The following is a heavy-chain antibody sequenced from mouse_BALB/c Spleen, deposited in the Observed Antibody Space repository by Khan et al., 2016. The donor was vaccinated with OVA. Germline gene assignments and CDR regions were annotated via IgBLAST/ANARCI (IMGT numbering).Heavy chain of an antibody. CDR1: GYSITNDYA. J-gene: IGHJ2*01. V-gene: IGHV3-2*02. CDR2: ISYSGNT. D-gene: IGHD1-1*01. Sequence: EVKLEESGPGLVKPSQSLSLTCTVTGYSITNDYAWNWIRQFPGNKLEWMGYISYSGNTKYKPSLKSRISITRDTSKNQFFLQLNSVTIEDTATYYCARIYGGDFDYWGQGTTLTVSS. CDR3: ARIYGGDFDY.